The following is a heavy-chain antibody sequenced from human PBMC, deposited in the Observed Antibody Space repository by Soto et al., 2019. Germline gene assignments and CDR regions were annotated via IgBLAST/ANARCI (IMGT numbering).Heavy chain of an antibody. CDR3: ASSDGGSTIDY. CDR1: GGSISSSSYY. CDR2: IYYSGST. J-gene: IGHJ4*02. Sequence: QLQLQESGPGLVKPSETLSLTCSVSGGSISSSSYYWGWIRQPPGKGLQWIGTIYYSGSTYYNPSLKSRVTISVVTSKNHFSLKLSSVTAADTAVYDCASSDGGSTIDYWGEGALVTVSS. V-gene: IGHV4-39*02.